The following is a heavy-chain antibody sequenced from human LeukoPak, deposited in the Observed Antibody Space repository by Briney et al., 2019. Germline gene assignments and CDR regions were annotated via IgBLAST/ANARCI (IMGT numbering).Heavy chain of an antibody. V-gene: IGHV5-51*01. Sequence: GESLKISCKASGYSFTSYWIGWVRQMPGKGLEWMGIIHPGDSDTRYSPSFQAQVTISADRSISTAYLQWSSLEASDTAIYYCARRGDAFDIWGQGTMVSVSS. J-gene: IGHJ3*02. CDR3: ARRGDAFDI. CDR1: GYSFTSYW. CDR2: IHPGDSDT. D-gene: IGHD3-16*01.